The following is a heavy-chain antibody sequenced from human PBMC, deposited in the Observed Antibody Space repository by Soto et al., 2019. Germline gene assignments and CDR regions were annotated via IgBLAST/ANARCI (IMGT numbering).Heavy chain of an antibody. J-gene: IGHJ6*02. Sequence: EVQLLESGGGLVQPGGSLRLSCAASGFTFSSYAMKWVRQAPGKGLEWVSLIGESGTPTYYADSVKGRFTISRDNSGNTLFLEMYNLRADDTAVYYCARYIPGVRYCGMDVWGQGTTVTVSS. CDR1: GFTFSSYA. V-gene: IGHV3-23*01. CDR2: IGESGTPT. D-gene: IGHD2-2*01. CDR3: ARYIPGVRYCGMDV.